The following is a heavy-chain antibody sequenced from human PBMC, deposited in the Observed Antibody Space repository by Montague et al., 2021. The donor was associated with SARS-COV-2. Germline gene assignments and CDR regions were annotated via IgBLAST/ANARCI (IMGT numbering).Heavy chain of an antibody. Sequence: SETLSLTCAVYGGSFSGYYWSWIRQPPGKGLEWIGEINHSGSTNYNPSLKSRVTISVDTSKNRFSLKLSSVTAADTAVYYCARGHYSSSWYGIRYYFDYWGQGTLVTVSS. V-gene: IGHV4-34*01. D-gene: IGHD6-13*01. J-gene: IGHJ4*02. CDR2: INHSGST. CDR1: GGSFSGYY. CDR3: ARGHYSSSWYGIRYYFDY.